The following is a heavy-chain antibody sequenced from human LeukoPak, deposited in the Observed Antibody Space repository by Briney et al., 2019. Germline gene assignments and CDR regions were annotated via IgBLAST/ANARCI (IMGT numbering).Heavy chain of an antibody. Sequence: ASVKVSCKASGYTFISYDINWVRQATGQGLEWMGWMNPSSGNAGYAQKFQGRVTMTRNTSIGEAYMELSSLTSEDTAVYYCARGIGYSYGYRSDYWGQGTLVTVSS. CDR1: GYTFISYD. CDR3: ARGIGYSYGYRSDY. D-gene: IGHD5-18*01. CDR2: MNPSSGNA. J-gene: IGHJ4*02. V-gene: IGHV1-8*01.